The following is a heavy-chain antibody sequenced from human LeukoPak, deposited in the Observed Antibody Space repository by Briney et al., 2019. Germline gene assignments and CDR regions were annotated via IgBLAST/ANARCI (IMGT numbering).Heavy chain of an antibody. CDR1: GYTFTSYA. CDR2: INTNTGNP. CDR3: ARESGYYYDSSGPDPGGY. J-gene: IGHJ4*02. Sequence: ASVKVSCKASGYTFTSYAMNWVRQAPGQGLEWMGWINTNTGNPTYAQGFTGRFVFSLDTSVNTAYLQISSLKAEDTAVYYCARESGYYYDSSGPDPGGYWGQGTLVTVSS. V-gene: IGHV7-4-1*02. D-gene: IGHD3-22*01.